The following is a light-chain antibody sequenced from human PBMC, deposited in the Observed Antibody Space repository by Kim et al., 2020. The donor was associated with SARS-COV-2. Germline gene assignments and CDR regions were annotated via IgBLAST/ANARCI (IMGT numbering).Light chain of an antibody. V-gene: IGKV3-15*01. CDR1: QSVSSN. J-gene: IGKJ2*01. CDR3: QQYKNWPYT. CDR2: GAF. Sequence: SVSPGERATLSGRASQSVSSNLAWYQQKPGQAPRLLIYGAFTRATGIPARFSGSGSGTEFTLTINSLQSEDFAVYYCQQYKNWPYTFGQGTKLEIK.